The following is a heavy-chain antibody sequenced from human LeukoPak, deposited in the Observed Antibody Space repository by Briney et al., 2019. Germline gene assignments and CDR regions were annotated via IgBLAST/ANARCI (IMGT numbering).Heavy chain of an antibody. J-gene: IGHJ4*02. D-gene: IGHD3-9*01. CDR1: GFTFDDYG. CDR2: ISGSGGST. CDR3: AKVQDYDILTGYYIAGGYFDY. V-gene: IGHV3-23*01. Sequence: PGGSLRLSCAASGFTFDDYGMSWVRQAPGKGLEWVSTISGSGGSTYYADSVKGRFTISRDNSKNTLYLQMNSLRAEDTAIYYCAKVQDYDILTGYYIAGGYFDYWGQGTLVTVSS.